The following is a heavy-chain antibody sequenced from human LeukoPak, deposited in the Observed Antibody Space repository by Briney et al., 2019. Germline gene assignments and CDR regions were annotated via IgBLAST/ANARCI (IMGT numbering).Heavy chain of an antibody. CDR3: ARRGRGYGSGSYSFGY. V-gene: IGHV3-33*01. D-gene: IGHD3-10*01. Sequence: GGSLRLSCAASGFTFSSYGMHWVRQAPGKGLEWVAVIWYDGSNKYYADSVKGRFTISRDNSKNTLYLQMNSLRAEDAAVYYCARRGRGYGSGSYSFGYWGQGTLVTVSS. J-gene: IGHJ4*02. CDR2: IWYDGSNK. CDR1: GFTFSSYG.